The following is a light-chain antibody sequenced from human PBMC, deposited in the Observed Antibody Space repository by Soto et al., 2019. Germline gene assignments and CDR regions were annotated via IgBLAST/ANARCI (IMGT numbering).Light chain of an antibody. Sequence: DIHITQSPSSLSASVGDRVTITCRASQSISGYLNWYQQNPGKAPKLLISAASSLQSGVPSRFSGSGSGTAFTLTISNLQPEDFATYYCQQSYSNPITFGQGTRLEIK. V-gene: IGKV1-39*01. CDR3: QQSYSNPIT. CDR1: QSISGY. CDR2: AAS. J-gene: IGKJ5*01.